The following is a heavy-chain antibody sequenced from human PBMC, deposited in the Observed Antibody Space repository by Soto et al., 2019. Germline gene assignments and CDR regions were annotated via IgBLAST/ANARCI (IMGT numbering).Heavy chain of an antibody. D-gene: IGHD1-26*01. Sequence: GGSLRLSCAASGFTFDNYEMNWVRQSPGKGLEWISYISSVGSTVNYADSVKGRFTISRDNAKNSLYLQMDSLRAEDTAVYYCAKEATNINNFDYWGQGTLVTVSS. CDR3: AKEATNINNFDY. CDR2: ISSVGSTV. J-gene: IGHJ4*02. CDR1: GFTFDNYE. V-gene: IGHV3-48*03.